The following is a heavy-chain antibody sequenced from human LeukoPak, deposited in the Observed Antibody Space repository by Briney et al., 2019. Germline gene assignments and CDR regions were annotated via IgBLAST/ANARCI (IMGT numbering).Heavy chain of an antibody. Sequence: GGSLRLSCAASGFTSSNYAMNWVRQAPGKGLEWVSAISGSGAATFNADSVKGRFTISGDNSKNTLYLQMNSLRAEDTAVYYCAKDLSSGWYPYYFDFWGRGTLVTVSS. CDR1: GFTSSNYA. CDR3: AKDLSSGWYPYYFDF. J-gene: IGHJ4*02. D-gene: IGHD6-19*01. CDR2: ISGSGAAT. V-gene: IGHV3-23*01.